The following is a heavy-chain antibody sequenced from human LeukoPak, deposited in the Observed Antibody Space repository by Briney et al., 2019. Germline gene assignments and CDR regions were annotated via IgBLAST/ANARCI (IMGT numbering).Heavy chain of an antibody. CDR3: ARDRGVVVPADLLSYYYYMDV. V-gene: IGHV4-4*07. Sequence: SETLSLTCAVYGGSFSGYYWSWIRQPPGKGLEWIGRIYTSGSTNYNPSLKSRVTMSVDTSKNQFSLKLSSVTAADTAVYYCARDRGVVVPADLLSYYYYMDVWGKGTTVTISS. CDR1: GGSFSGYY. CDR2: IYTSGST. D-gene: IGHD2-2*01. J-gene: IGHJ6*03.